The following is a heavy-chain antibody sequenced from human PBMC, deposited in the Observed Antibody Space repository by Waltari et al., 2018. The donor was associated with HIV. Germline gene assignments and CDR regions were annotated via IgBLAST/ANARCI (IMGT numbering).Heavy chain of an antibody. Sequence: QVQLVQSGAEVKKPGASVKVSCKASGFTFSSYAIHWVRPAPGQRPEWMGWINAHSGYTKESEKCQGRVTITRDTSASTVYMEVSSLRSEDTAVYYCARDRTAYYTYYVDYWGQGTLVTVSS. V-gene: IGHV1-3*01. D-gene: IGHD3-9*01. J-gene: IGHJ4*02. CDR3: ARDRTAYYTYYVDY. CDR2: INAHSGYT. CDR1: GFTFSSYA.